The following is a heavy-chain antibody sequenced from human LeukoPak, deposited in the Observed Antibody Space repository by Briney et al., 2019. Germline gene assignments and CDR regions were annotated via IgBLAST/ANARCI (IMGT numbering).Heavy chain of an antibody. Sequence: GGSLRLSCAASGFTFRSYGMHWVRQAPGKGLEWVAYIRYDGSNKDYADSVKGRFTISRDKSKNTLYLQMNSLRAEDTAVYYCAKDTLDSSGFFDYWGQGTLVTVSS. J-gene: IGHJ4*02. CDR1: GFTFRSYG. CDR2: IRYDGSNK. D-gene: IGHD3-22*01. CDR3: AKDTLDSSGFFDY. V-gene: IGHV3-30*02.